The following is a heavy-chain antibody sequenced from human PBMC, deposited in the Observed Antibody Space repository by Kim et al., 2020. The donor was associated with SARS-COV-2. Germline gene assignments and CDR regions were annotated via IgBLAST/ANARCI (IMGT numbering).Heavy chain of an antibody. CDR3: ARGKTEISMIVVVMTGASNYFDF. V-gene: IGHV4-34*01. D-gene: IGHD3-22*01. J-gene: IGHJ4*02. Sequence: SETLSLTCAVDGGSFGGYSWTWIRQPPGKGLQWIGEINHSGSTNYNPSLKSRVTISLDTSKNQFSLRLKSVTAADTAVYYCARGKTEISMIVVVMTGASNYFDFWGQENLVTVSS. CDR2: INHSGST. CDR1: GGSFGGYS.